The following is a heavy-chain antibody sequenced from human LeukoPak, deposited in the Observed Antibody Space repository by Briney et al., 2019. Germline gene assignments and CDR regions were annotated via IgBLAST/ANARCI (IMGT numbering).Heavy chain of an antibody. D-gene: IGHD3-3*01. Sequence: GGSLRLSCAASGFTFTNYAMSWVRQAPGKGLEWVSGISGGGGSTYYADSVKGRFTISKDNSKNTLYLQMNSLRAEDTAVYYCAREGDFWSGYSDYWGQGTLVTVSS. CDR2: ISGGGGST. J-gene: IGHJ4*02. V-gene: IGHV3-23*01. CDR1: GFTFTNYA. CDR3: AREGDFWSGYSDY.